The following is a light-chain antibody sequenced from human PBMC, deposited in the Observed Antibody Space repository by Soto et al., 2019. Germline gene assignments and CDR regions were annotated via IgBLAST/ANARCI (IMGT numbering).Light chain of an antibody. CDR1: SSDVGGYKY. CDR3: ASYTSSSTSVI. CDR2: EVS. Sequence: QSALTQPASVSGSPGQSITISCTGTSSDVGGYKYVSWYQQHPDKAPKLIIFEVSNRPSGISSRFSGSKSGNTASLTISGLQAEDEADYYYASYTSSSTSVIFGRGTQLTVL. J-gene: IGLJ2*01. V-gene: IGLV2-14*01.